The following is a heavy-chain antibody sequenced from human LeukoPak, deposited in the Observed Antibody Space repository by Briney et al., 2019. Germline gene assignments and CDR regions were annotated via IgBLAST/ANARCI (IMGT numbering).Heavy chain of an antibody. CDR2: ISDSGGST. V-gene: IGHV3-23*01. Sequence: GGSLRLSCAASGFAFTNYAMNWVRLAPGKGLERVSSISDSGGSTYYADSAKGRFTISRDNSKNTLYLQMDSLRAEDTAVYYCARDYADYAGFFFFDHWGQGTLVTVSS. D-gene: IGHD4-17*01. CDR1: GFAFTNYA. J-gene: IGHJ4*02. CDR3: ARDYADYAGFFFFDH.